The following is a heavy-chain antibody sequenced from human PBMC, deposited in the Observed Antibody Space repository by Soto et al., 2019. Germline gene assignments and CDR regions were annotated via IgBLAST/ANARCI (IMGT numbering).Heavy chain of an antibody. V-gene: IGHV4-34*01. CDR1: GGAFSGYY. D-gene: IGHD2-8*02. J-gene: IGHJ4*02. CDR2: INHSGST. CDR3: ARDKSTGLFDY. Sequence: QVQLQQWGAGLLKPSETLSLTCAVYGGAFSGYYWTWIRQPPGTGLEWLGEINHSGSTNYNPSLKSRVALLVATSTHQFSLKLTSVTAADTAVYYWARDKSTGLFDYWGQGTLVTVSS.